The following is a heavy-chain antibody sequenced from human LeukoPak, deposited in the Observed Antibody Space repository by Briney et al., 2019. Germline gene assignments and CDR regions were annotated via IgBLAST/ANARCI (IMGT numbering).Heavy chain of an antibody. D-gene: IGHD3-3*01. CDR1: GFTFSRYS. CDR2: ISNSSNYI. CDR3: ARGSRFGVVERDAFDI. Sequence: SGGSLRLSCAASGFTFSRYSMMWLRQAPGKGLEGVSSISNSSNYIYYTDSVKGRFTISRDNAKNSLYLQMNSLRAEDTAVYYCARGSRFGVVERDAFDIWGQGTMVTVSS. V-gene: IGHV3-21*01. J-gene: IGHJ3*02.